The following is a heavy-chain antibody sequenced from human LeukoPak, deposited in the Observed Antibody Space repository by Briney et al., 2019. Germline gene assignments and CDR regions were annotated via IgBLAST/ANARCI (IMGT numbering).Heavy chain of an antibody. Sequence: ASVKVSCKASGYTFTSYDINWVRQATGQGLEWMGWMNPNSGNTGYAQKFQGRVTMTRNTSISTAYMELSSLRSEDTAVYYCAGGGRYYDFWGFDPWGQGTLVTVSS. CDR2: MNPNSGNT. CDR3: AGGGRYYDFWGFDP. CDR1: GYTFTSYD. J-gene: IGHJ5*02. D-gene: IGHD3-3*01. V-gene: IGHV1-8*01.